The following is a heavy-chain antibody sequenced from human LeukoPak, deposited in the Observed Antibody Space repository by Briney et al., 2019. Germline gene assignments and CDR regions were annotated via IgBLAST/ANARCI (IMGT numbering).Heavy chain of an antibody. CDR2: IIPIFGTA. Sequence: SVKVSCKASGGTFSSYAISWVRQAPGQGLEWMGRIIPIFGTANYAQKFQGRVTITTDESTSTAYMELSSLRSEDTAVYYCASFSGRVVGAFDIWGQGTMVTVSS. V-gene: IGHV1-69*05. D-gene: IGHD1-26*01. CDR3: ASFSGRVVGAFDI. J-gene: IGHJ3*02. CDR1: GGTFSSYA.